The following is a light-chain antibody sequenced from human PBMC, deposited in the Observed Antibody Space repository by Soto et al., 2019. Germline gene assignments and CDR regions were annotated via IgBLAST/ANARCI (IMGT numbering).Light chain of an antibody. V-gene: IGKV3-11*01. J-gene: IGKJ4*01. Sequence: EIVLTQSPGTLSLSPGDRATLSCRASQSVSRYLAWYQQKPGQAPRLLIYDASNRSTGIPARFSGSGSGTDFNLTIRSLETEDFAVYYGQQRGNLPFTFGRGTKVEIK. CDR2: DAS. CDR1: QSVSRY. CDR3: QQRGNLPFT.